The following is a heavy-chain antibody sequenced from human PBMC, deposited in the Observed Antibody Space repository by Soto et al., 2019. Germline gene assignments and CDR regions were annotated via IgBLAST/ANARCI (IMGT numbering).Heavy chain of an antibody. Sequence: ASVKVSCKASGYTFTSCAMHWVRQAPGQRLEWMGWINAGNGNTKYSQKIQGRVTITRDTSASTAYMELSSLRSEDTAVYYCARSVVVPAAPDYWGQGTLVTVSS. CDR2: INAGNGNT. J-gene: IGHJ4*02. CDR1: GYTFTSCA. CDR3: ARSVVVPAAPDY. D-gene: IGHD2-2*01. V-gene: IGHV1-3*01.